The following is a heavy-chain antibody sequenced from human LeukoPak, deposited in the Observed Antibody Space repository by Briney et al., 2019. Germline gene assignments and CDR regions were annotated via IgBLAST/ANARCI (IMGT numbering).Heavy chain of an antibody. CDR1: GFTFSSYA. V-gene: IGHV3-23*01. J-gene: IGHJ4*02. CDR2: ISGSGGST. Sequence: GGSLRLSCAASGFTFSSYAMSWVRQAPGKGLEWVSAISGSGGSTHYADSVKGRFTISRDKTKNTLYLQMNSLRTDDTAVYYCAKSAYYHASGYYREYYFDYWGQGTLVTVSS. CDR3: AKSAYYHASGYYREYYFDY. D-gene: IGHD3-22*01.